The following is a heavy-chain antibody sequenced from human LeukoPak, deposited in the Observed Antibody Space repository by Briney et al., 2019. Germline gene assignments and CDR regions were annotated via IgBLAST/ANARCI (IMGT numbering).Heavy chain of an antibody. J-gene: IGHJ6*03. V-gene: IGHV1-2*02. Sequence: GASVKVSCKASGYTFTGYYMHWVRQAPGQGLEWMGWINPNSGGTNYAQKFQGRVTMTRDTSISTAYMELSSLRSEDTAVYYCARGPYSSQDYYMDVWGKGTTVTVSS. CDR2: INPNSGGT. CDR1: GYTFTGYY. CDR3: ARGPYSSQDYYMDV. D-gene: IGHD6-13*01.